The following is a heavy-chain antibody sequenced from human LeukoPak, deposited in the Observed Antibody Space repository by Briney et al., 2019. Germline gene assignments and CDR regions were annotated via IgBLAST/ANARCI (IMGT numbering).Heavy chain of an antibody. Sequence: GASVKVSCKASGYTFTSYAMHWVRQAPGQRLEWMGWFNAGNGNTKYSQKFQGRVTMTTDTSTSTAYMELSSLRSEDTAVYYCARSRGSSWPVDYWGQGTLVTVSS. D-gene: IGHD6-13*01. J-gene: IGHJ4*02. CDR3: ARSRGSSWPVDY. CDR2: FNAGNGNT. CDR1: GYTFTSYA. V-gene: IGHV1-3*01.